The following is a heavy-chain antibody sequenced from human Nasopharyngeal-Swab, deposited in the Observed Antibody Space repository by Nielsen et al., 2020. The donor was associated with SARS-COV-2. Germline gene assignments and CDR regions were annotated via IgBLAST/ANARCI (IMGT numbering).Heavy chain of an antibody. CDR1: GYSFPSYW. Sequence: GGSLRLSCKGSGYSFPSYWISWVRQMPGKGLEWLGRIDPSDSYTNYSPSFQGHVTISADKSISTAYLQWSSLKASDTAMYYCARRAYCSGGSCYSPYYYYMDVWGKGTTVTVSS. V-gene: IGHV5-10-1*01. CDR2: IDPSDSYT. J-gene: IGHJ6*03. CDR3: ARRAYCSGGSCYSPYYYYMDV. D-gene: IGHD2-15*01.